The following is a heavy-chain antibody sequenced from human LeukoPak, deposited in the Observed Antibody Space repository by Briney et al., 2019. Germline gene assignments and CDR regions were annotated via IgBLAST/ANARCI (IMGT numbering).Heavy chain of an antibody. CDR1: GGSISSSSYY. CDR2: IYYSGST. Sequence: SETLSLTCAVSGGSISSSSYYWGWIRQPPGKGLEWIGSIYYSGSTYYNPSLKSRVTISVDTSKNQFSLKLSSVTAADTAVYFSARRAYDILTGYCSWGQGTLVTVSS. CDR3: ARRAYDILTGYCS. J-gene: IGHJ4*02. V-gene: IGHV4-39*01. D-gene: IGHD3-9*01.